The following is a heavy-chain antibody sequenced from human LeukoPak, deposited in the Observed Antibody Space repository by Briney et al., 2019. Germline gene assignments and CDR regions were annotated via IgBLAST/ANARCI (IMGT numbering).Heavy chain of an antibody. V-gene: IGHV1-18*01. CDR2: ISAYNGNT. CDR1: GYTFTSYG. D-gene: IGHD3-3*01. CDR3: ARDESYYDFWSGYYPNSFGY. Sequence: ASVKVSCKASGYTFTSYGISWVRQAPGQGLEWMGWISAYNGNTNYAQKLQGRVTMTTDTSTSTAYMELRSLRSDDTAVYYCARDESYYDFWSGYYPNSFGYWGQGTLVTVSS. J-gene: IGHJ4*02.